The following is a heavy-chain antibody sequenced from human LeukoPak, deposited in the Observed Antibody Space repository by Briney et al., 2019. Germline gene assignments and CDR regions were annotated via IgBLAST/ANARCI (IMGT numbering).Heavy chain of an antibody. CDR3: AAVPESYYTAYYFNY. D-gene: IGHD3-10*01. J-gene: IGHJ4*02. CDR2: INHSGSS. V-gene: IGHV4-34*01. Sequence: PSETLSLTCAVYGGSFSDYYWSWIRQPPGKGLEWIGEINHSGSSKYNPSIKSRVTISIDTSKNQFSLKLTSVTAADTAVYYCAAVPESYYTAYYFNYWGQGTLVTVSS. CDR1: GGSFSDYY.